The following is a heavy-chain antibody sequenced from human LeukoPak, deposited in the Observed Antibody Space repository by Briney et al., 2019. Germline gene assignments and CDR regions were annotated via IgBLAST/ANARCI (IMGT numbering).Heavy chain of an antibody. CDR1: GGSISSSSHY. Sequence: PSETLSLTCTVSGGSISSSSHYWGWVRQPPGKGLEWIGSIYYSGSTYYNPSLKSRVTISVDTSKDQSSLKLSSVTAADTAVYYCARQSPRGYYDFWSGYSNYYYYYMDVWGKGTTVTVSS. V-gene: IGHV4-39*01. J-gene: IGHJ6*03. D-gene: IGHD3-3*01. CDR2: IYYSGST. CDR3: ARQSPRGYYDFWSGYSNYYYYYMDV.